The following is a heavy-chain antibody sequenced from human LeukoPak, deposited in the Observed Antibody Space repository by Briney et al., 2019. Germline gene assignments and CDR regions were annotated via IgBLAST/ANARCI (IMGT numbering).Heavy chain of an antibody. CDR3: ARHGAIPEY. J-gene: IGHJ4*02. V-gene: IGHV4-59*08. D-gene: IGHD2-21*01. Sequence: PSETLSLTCSVSGGSMGTYYWTWVRQPPGKGLEWIGYIYYRGSTNYNPSLKSRVTISEDTAKNQFSLKLTSVTAAGTAVYYCARHGAIPEYWGQGSLVIVSS. CDR1: GGSMGTYY. CDR2: IYYRGST.